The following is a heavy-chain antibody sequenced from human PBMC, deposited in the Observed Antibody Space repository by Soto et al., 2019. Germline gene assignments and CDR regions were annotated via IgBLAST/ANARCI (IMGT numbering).Heavy chain of an antibody. Sequence: QVQLVQSGAEVKKPGASVKVSCKASGYTFASYAISWMRQAPGQGLAWMGWISAYNGNTNYPQKPQGRVTMTTATSTSTAYRELRSLRSEDTAVYYCARDRPPPASWGQGTLVTVSS. CDR1: GYTFASYA. V-gene: IGHV1-18*01. CDR3: ARDRPPPAS. CDR2: ISAYNGNT. J-gene: IGHJ5*02.